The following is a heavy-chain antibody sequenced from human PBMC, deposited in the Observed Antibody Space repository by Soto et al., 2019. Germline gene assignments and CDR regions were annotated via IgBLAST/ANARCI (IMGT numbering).Heavy chain of an antibody. CDR3: ARDQGVRGAKYYYYGMDV. V-gene: IGHV1-18*01. CDR2: ISAYNGNT. D-gene: IGHD3-10*01. Sequence: ASVKVSCKASGYTFTSYGISWVRQAPGQGLEWMGWISAYNGNTNYAQKLQGRVTMTTDTSTSTAYMELRSLRSDDTAVYYCARDQGVRGAKYYYYGMDVWGQGTTVTVS. CDR1: GYTFTSYG. J-gene: IGHJ6*02.